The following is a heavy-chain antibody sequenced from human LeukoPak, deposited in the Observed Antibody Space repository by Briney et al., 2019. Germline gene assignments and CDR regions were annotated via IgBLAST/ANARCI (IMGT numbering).Heavy chain of an antibody. V-gene: IGHV3-21*01. J-gene: IGHJ4*02. Sequence: GGSLRLSCAASGSTFSSYSMNWVRQAPGKGLEWVSSISSSSSYIYYADSVKGRFTISRDNAKNSLYLQMNSLRAEDTAVYYCARDPRAYYYGSGSYEPSGYWGQGTLVTVSS. CDR1: GSTFSSYS. D-gene: IGHD3-10*01. CDR2: ISSSSSYI. CDR3: ARDPRAYYYGSGSYEPSGY.